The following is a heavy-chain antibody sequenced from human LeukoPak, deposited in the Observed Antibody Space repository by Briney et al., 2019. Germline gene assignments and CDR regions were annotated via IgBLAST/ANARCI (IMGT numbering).Heavy chain of an antibody. Sequence: SETLSLTCAVYGGSFSGYYWSWIRQPPGKGLEWIGEINHSGSTNYNPSLKSRVTISVDTSKNRFSLKLSSVTAADTAVYYCARGGAGLRYFDWLSSWFDPWGQGTLVTVSS. CDR3: ARGGAGLRYFDWLSSWFDP. V-gene: IGHV4-34*01. J-gene: IGHJ5*02. CDR1: GGSFSGYY. CDR2: INHSGST. D-gene: IGHD3-9*01.